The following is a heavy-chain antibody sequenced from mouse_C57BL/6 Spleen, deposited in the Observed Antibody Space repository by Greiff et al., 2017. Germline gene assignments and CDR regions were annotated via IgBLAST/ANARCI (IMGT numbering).Heavy chain of an antibody. J-gene: IGHJ1*03. D-gene: IGHD2-4*01. Sequence: EVKVVESEGGLVQPGSSMKLSCTASGFTFSDYYMAWVRQVPEKGLEWVANINYDGSSTYYLDSLKSRFIISRDNAKNILYLQMSSLKSEDTATYYCAREGIYYDYGYWYFDVWGTGTAVTVSS. CDR1: GFTFSDYY. CDR3: AREGIYYDYGYWYFDV. CDR2: INYDGSST. V-gene: IGHV5-16*01.